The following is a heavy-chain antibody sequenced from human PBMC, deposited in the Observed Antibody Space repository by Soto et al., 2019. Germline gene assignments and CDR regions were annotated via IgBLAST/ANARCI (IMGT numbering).Heavy chain of an antibody. CDR3: ARDSRRYNWNYVPVGKNWFDP. V-gene: IGHV3-30-3*01. CDR1: GFTFSSYA. CDR2: ISYDGSNK. D-gene: IGHD1-7*01. J-gene: IGHJ5*02. Sequence: QVQLVESGGGVVQPGRSLRLSCAASGFTFSSYAMHWVRQAPGKGLEWVAVISYDGSNKYYADSVKGRFTISRDNSKKTLYLQMNSLRAEDTAVYYCARDSRRYNWNYVPVGKNWFDPWGQGTLVTVSS.